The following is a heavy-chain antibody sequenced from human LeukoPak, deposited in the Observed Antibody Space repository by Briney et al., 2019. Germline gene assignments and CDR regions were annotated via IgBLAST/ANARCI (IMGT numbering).Heavy chain of an antibody. J-gene: IGHJ6*03. Sequence: ASVKVSCKASGYTFTGYYMHWVRQAPGQGLEWMGWINPSGGSTSYAQKFQGRVTMTRDTSTSTVYMELSSLRSENTAVYYCATAEVGATRNYYYMDVWGKGTTVTVSS. D-gene: IGHD1-26*01. V-gene: IGHV1-46*03. CDR1: GYTFTGYY. CDR3: ATAEVGATRNYYYMDV. CDR2: INPSGGST.